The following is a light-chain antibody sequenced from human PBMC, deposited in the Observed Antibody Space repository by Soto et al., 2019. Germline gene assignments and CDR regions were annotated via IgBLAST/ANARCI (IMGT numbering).Light chain of an antibody. V-gene: IGLV3-21*02. CDR2: DDS. J-gene: IGLJ1*01. CDR1: NIGIRS. Sequence: SYELTQPPSVSVAPGQTARIPCGGDNIGIRSVHWYQQKPGQAPVVVVYDDSDRPSGIPERFSGSNSGNTATLTISRVEAGDEADYYCQVCESNSVFVFGIGTKVTVL. CDR3: QVCESNSVFV.